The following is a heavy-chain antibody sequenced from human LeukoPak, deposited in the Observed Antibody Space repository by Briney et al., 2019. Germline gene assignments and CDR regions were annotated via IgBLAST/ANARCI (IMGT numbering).Heavy chain of an antibody. CDR3: ARTSYNSGPTPGGY. J-gene: IGHJ4*02. V-gene: IGHV4-38-2*02. CDR1: GYSINNNYY. CDR2: IYHSGST. D-gene: IGHD1-14*01. Sequence: SETLSLTCTVSGYSINNNYYWGWIRQPPGKGLEWIGIIYHSGSTYYNPSLKGRVTISIDTSKNQFSLKVSSVTAADTAVYYCARTSYNSGPTPGGYWGRGTLVTVSS.